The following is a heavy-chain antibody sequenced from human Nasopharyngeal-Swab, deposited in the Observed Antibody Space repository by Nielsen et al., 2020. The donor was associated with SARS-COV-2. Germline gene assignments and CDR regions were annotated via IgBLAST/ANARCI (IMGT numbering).Heavy chain of an antibody. CDR2: IKEDGSET. J-gene: IGHJ5*02. V-gene: IGHV3-7*01. D-gene: IGHD2/OR15-2a*01. CDR1: GFSVSTYW. CDR3: ARAPVIATRPILWLDP. Sequence: GESLKIPFAAPGFSVSTYWMTWVRQDPGRGVEWIANIKEDGSETYYVDSVKGRFTISRDNAKNSLYLQMNSLRGEDTAVYFCARAPVIATRPILWLDPRGRGTLVIVSS.